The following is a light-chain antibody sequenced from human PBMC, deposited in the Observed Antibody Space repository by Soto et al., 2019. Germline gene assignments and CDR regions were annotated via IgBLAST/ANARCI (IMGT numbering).Light chain of an antibody. J-gene: IGKJ5*01. Sequence: EIVMTQSHATLSVSPGERVTLSCRASQNLHSFLNWYQQRPGQAPRPLIYDGSKRAAGVPDRISGDGSGTDYTLTISSLEPEDFAVYYCQQRTRWAMTFGQGTRLET. CDR3: QQRTRWAMT. CDR2: DGS. V-gene: IGKV3-11*01. CDR1: QNLHSF.